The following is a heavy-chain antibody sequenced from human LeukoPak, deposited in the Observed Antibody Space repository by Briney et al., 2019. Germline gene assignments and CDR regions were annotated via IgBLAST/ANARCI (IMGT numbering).Heavy chain of an antibody. CDR2: ISSSNNYI. Sequence: GGSLRLSCAASGFTFSSYSVNWVRQAPGKGLEWVSFISSSNNYIYYADSVKGRFTISRDNAKDSLYLQMNSLRAEDTAVYYCARVSLGLADYWGQGTLVTVSS. CDR1: GFTFSSYS. CDR3: ARVSLGLADY. V-gene: IGHV3-21*01. J-gene: IGHJ4*02.